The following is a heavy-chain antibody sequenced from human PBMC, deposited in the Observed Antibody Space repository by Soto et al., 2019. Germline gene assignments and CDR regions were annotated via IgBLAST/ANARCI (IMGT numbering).Heavy chain of an antibody. CDR3: VRDTPPADLDY. Sequence: GGSLRLSCEASGFSFSDYEMNWVRQFPGEGLEWVAYIARDVETTFYADSVEGRFVVSRDNAKNSLFLQMDRLTGDDTAVYFCVRDTPPADLDYSGQGSLVSVSS. CDR1: GFSFSDYE. V-gene: IGHV3-48*03. J-gene: IGHJ4*02. CDR2: IARDVETT. D-gene: IGHD2-15*01.